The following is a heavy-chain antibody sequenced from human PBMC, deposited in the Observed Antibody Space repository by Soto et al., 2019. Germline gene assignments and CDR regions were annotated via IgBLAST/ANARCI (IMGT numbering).Heavy chain of an antibody. CDR2: ISGLNGNT. J-gene: IGHJ4*02. V-gene: IGHV1-18*01. CDR3: ARIGVSSGHESPDFDS. CDR1: GDTFNFYG. D-gene: IGHD3-16*01. Sequence: QVQLVQSGAEVKKPGASVKVSCKASGDTFNFYGITWVRQAPGQGLEWMGWISGLNGNTNYAADLQGRVTMTTDTSTSTAYMELRGLRSDDTAVYYCARIGVSSGHESPDFDSWGQGTLVTVSS.